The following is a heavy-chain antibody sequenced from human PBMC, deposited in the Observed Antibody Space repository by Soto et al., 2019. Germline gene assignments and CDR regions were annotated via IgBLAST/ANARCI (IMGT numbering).Heavy chain of an antibody. Sequence: SETLSLTCTVPGGSISSGDSCWSWVRQPPGKGLEWTGYSYYSGSTYYNPSLKSRVTISIDTSKNQFSLNLNSGTAADTAVYYCARIRVAKNYHFDYWGQGTLVTVS. D-gene: IGHD5-12*01. CDR2: SYYSGST. V-gene: IGHV4-30-4*01. J-gene: IGHJ4*02. CDR3: ARIRVAKNYHFDY. CDR1: GGSISSGDSC.